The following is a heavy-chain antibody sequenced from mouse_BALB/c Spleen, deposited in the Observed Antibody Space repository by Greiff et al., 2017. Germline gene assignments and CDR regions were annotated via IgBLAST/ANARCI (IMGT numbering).Heavy chain of an antibody. V-gene: IGHV1-39*01. CDR1: GYSFPGFN. Sequence: SGPELDKPGAFAKISRKASGYSFPGFNMDWVKPSTRKSREWIGNVYPYYGCTRYNQKFKGKATLTVDKSSSTAYMQLKSLTSEDSAVYYCASGDKSYFDYWGQGTTLTVSA. CDR2: VYPYYGCT. J-gene: IGHJ2*01. D-gene: IGHD3-3*01. CDR3: ASGDKSYFDY.